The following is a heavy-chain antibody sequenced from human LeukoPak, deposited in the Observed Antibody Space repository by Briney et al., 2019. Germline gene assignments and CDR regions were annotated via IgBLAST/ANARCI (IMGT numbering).Heavy chain of an antibody. CDR1: GGSISRDY. J-gene: IGHJ4*02. CDR3: ARVRRYSSGWYTIHY. D-gene: IGHD6-19*01. CDR2: IYHSGST. Sequence: SETLSLTCTVSGGSISRDYWSWIRQPPGKGLEWIGSIYHSGSTYYNPSLKSRVTISVDTSKNQFSLKLSSVTAADTAVYYCARVRRYSSGWYTIHYWGQGTLVTVSS. V-gene: IGHV4-38-2*02.